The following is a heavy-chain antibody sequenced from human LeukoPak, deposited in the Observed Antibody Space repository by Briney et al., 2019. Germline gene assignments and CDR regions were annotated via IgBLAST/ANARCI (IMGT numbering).Heavy chain of an antibody. CDR1: GYTFTGYY. CDR3: ARDGGYCSSTSCYRSWFDP. CDR2: INPNSGGT. V-gene: IGHV1-2*02. D-gene: IGHD2-2*01. Sequence: ASVKVSCKXSGYTFTGYYMHWVRQAPGQGLEWMGWINPNSGGTNYAQKFQGRVTMTRDTSISTAYMELSRLRSDDTAVYYCARDGGYCSSTSCYRSWFDPWGQGTLVTVSS. J-gene: IGHJ5*02.